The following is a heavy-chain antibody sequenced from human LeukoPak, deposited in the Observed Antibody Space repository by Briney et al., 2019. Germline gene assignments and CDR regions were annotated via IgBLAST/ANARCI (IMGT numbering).Heavy chain of an antibody. D-gene: IGHD3-22*01. CDR3: ARGNYDSSGYYYGY. J-gene: IGHJ4*02. V-gene: IGHV1-18*01. Sequence: ASVKVSCKASGYTFTSYGISWVRQAPGQGLDWMGWISAYNGNTNYAQKLQGRVTMATDTSTSTAYMELRSLRSDDTAVYYCARGNYDSSGYYYGYWGQGTLVTVSS. CDR1: GYTFTSYG. CDR2: ISAYNGNT.